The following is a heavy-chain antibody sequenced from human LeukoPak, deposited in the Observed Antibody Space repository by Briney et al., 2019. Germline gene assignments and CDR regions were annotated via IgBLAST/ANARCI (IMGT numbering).Heavy chain of an antibody. CDR2: IIPIFGTA. CDR1: GGTFSSST. V-gene: IGHV1-69*01. Sequence: GSSVKVSCKASGGTFSSSTISWVRQAPGQGLECMGGIIPIFGTANYAQKFQGRVTITADESTSTAYMELSSLRYEDTAVYYCARVWCSGGSCYSSRGAFDIWGQGTMVTVSS. CDR3: ARVWCSGGSCYSSRGAFDI. J-gene: IGHJ3*02. D-gene: IGHD2-15*01.